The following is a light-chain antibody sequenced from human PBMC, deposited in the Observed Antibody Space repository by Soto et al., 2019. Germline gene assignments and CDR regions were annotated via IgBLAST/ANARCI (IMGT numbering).Light chain of an antibody. V-gene: IGLV3-1*01. CDR1: KLGDKY. Sequence: SYELTQPPSVSVSPGQTASITCSGDKLGDKYACWYQQKPGQSPVLVIYQDSKRPSGIPERSSGSNSGNTATLTISGTQAMDEADYYCQAWDSSTHYVFGTGTKVTVL. CDR2: QDS. CDR3: QAWDSSTHYV. J-gene: IGLJ1*01.